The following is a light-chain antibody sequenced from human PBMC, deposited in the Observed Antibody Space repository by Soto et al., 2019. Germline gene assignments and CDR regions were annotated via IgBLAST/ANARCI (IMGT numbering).Light chain of an antibody. V-gene: IGKV1-5*01. CDR3: QQYNSYPLT. J-gene: IGKJ5*01. CDR2: DAS. CDR1: QSISSW. Sequence: DIQITQSPSTLSASVGDRVTITCRASQSISSWLAWYRPKPGKAPKLLIYDASSLASGVPSRFSGSGAGTEFTRTISSLQPDDFATDYCQQYNSYPLTFGQGTGLEIK.